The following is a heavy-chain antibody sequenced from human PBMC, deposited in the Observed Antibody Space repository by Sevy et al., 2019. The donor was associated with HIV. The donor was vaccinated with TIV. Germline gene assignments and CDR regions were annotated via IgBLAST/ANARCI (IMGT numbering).Heavy chain of an antibody. D-gene: IGHD3-3*01. CDR3: ARDCRRFSSVGWFDP. CDR2: IYYSGST. J-gene: IGHJ5*02. CDR1: GGSISSYY. Sequence: SETLSLTCTVSGGSISSYYWSWIRQPPGKGLEWIGYIYYSGSTNYNPSLKSRVTISVDTSKNQFSLKLSSVTAADTAVYYCARDCRRFSSVGWFDPWGQGTLVTVSS. V-gene: IGHV4-59*01.